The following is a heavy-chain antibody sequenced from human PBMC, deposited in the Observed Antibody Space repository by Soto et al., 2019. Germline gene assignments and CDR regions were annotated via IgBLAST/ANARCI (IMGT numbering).Heavy chain of an antibody. CDR3: ARKQGDC. CDR1: GYTFTSYY. J-gene: IGHJ4*02. V-gene: IGHV1-46*01. Sequence: QVQLVQSGAEVKKPGASVKVSCKASGYTFTSYYMHWVRQAPGQGLEWMGIINPSGGSTSYAQKSQGRVTMTRDTSASTVYMGLSSLRSGDTAVYCCARKQGDCWGQGTLVTVSS. CDR2: INPSGGST.